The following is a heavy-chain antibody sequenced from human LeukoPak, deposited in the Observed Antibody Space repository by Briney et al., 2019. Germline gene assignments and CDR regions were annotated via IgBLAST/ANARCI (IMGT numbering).Heavy chain of an antibody. CDR3: AKDQVVPAAKSKGGNWFDP. CDR1: GFTFSSYG. D-gene: IGHD2-2*01. V-gene: IGHV3-30*18. CDR2: ISYDGSNK. J-gene: IGHJ5*02. Sequence: GRSLRLSCVASGFTFSSYGMHWVRQAPGKGLEWVAVISYDGSNKYYADSVKGRFTISRDNSKNTLYLQMNSLRAEDTAVYYCAKDQVVPAAKSKGGNWFDPWGQGTLVTVSS.